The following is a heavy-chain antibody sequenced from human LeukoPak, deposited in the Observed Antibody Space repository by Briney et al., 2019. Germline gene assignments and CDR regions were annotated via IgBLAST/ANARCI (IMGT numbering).Heavy chain of an antibody. V-gene: IGHV3-23*01. Sequence: GGSLRLSCAASGFTFSSYAMNWVRQAPGKGLEWVSAISGSGGSTYYADSVKGRFTISRDNSKNTLYLQMNSLRAEDTAVYYCAKGQTSESRFDYWGQGTLVTVSS. CDR1: GFTFSSYA. CDR2: ISGSGGST. J-gene: IGHJ4*02. CDR3: AKGQTSESRFDY.